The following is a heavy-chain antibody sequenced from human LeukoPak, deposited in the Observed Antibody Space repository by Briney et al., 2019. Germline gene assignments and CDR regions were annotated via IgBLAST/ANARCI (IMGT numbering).Heavy chain of an antibody. CDR3: AREETSMDAFDI. CDR1: GLTFRSYA. V-gene: IGHV3-23*01. Sequence: GGSLRLSCAASGLTFRSYAMNWVRQAPGKGLEWVSAISGSGGSTYYADSVKGRFTISRDNSKNTLYLQMNSLRAEDTAVYYCAREETSMDAFDIWGQGTMVTVSS. J-gene: IGHJ3*02. CDR2: ISGSGGST.